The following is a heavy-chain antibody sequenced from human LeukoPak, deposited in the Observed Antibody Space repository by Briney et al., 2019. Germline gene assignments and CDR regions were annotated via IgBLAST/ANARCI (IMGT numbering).Heavy chain of an antibody. D-gene: IGHD5-12*01. CDR2: IRNDRIT. CDR1: GLTFSDAW. V-gene: IGHV3-15*01. Sequence: SGESLRLSCVLSGLTFSDAWMSWVRQAPGKGLEWVGRIRNDRITDYAAPVQGRFSISRDNSKNTFYLQMNSLGTEDTGMYFCTWMATIFTVDYWGQGTLVTVSS. CDR3: TWMATIFTVDY. J-gene: IGHJ4*02.